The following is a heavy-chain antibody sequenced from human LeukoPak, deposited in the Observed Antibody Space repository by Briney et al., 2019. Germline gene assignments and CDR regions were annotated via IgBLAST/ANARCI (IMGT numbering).Heavy chain of an antibody. CDR3: ARSGLRGVIFPVQPTPLSFDY. Sequence: GESLKISCKGSGYSFTSYWIGWVRQMPGKGLEWMGIIYPGDSDTRYSPSFQGQVTISADKSISTAYLQWSSLKASDTAMYYCARSGLRGVIFPVQPTPLSFDYWGQGTLVTVSS. J-gene: IGHJ4*02. V-gene: IGHV5-51*01. D-gene: IGHD3-10*01. CDR2: IYPGDSDT. CDR1: GYSFTSYW.